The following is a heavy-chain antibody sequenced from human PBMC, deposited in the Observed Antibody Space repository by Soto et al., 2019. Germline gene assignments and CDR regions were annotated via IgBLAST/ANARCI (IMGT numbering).Heavy chain of an antibody. D-gene: IGHD6-19*01. Sequence: PSQTLSLTCAISGDSVSSNSAAWNWIRQSPSRGLEWLGRTYYRSTWYNYYAVSVKSRITINPDTSKNQFSLQLNSVTPEDTAVYYCARGIAVVGEYNWFDPRGQRTLVIGSS. J-gene: IGHJ5*02. CDR2: TYYRSTWYN. CDR1: GDSVSSNSAA. CDR3: ARGIAVVGEYNWFDP. V-gene: IGHV6-1*01.